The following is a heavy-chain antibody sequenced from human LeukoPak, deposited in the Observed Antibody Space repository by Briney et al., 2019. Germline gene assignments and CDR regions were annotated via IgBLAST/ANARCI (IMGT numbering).Heavy chain of an antibody. CDR2: INHSGST. J-gene: IGHJ5*02. Sequence: SDTLSLTCAVYGGSFSGYYWIWIRQPPGKGLESIGEINHSGSTNYNPSLKSRVTISVDTSKNQFSLKLSSVTAAGTAVYYCARRVSRCAGLHYDIPWFAPWGQGTLVTVPS. D-gene: IGHD3-9*01. CDR1: GGSFSGYY. V-gene: IGHV4-34*01. CDR3: ARRVSRCAGLHYDIPWFAP.